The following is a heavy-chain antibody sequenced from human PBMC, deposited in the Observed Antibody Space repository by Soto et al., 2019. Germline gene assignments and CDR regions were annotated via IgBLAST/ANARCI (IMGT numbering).Heavy chain of an antibody. D-gene: IGHD6-6*01. CDR1: GGTFSSYA. CDR2: IIPILGTA. CDR3: ASSIAARPGGYCYYYYGMDV. V-gene: IGHV1-69*06. J-gene: IGHJ6*02. Sequence: ASVKVSCKASGGTFSSYAISWVRQAPGQGLEWMGGIIPILGTANYAQKFQGRVTITADKSTSTAYMELSSLRSEDTAVYYCASSIAARPGGYCYYYYGMDVWGQGTTVTVSS.